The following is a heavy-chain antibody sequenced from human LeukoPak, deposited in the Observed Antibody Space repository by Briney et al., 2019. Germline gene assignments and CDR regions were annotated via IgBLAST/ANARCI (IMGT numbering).Heavy chain of an antibody. CDR3: AKGRLLWFGGTSFDY. CDR1: GFTFSSYG. V-gene: IGHV3-23*01. CDR2: ISGSGGST. D-gene: IGHD3-10*01. J-gene: IGHJ4*02. Sequence: GGTLRLSCAASGFTFSSYGMSWVRQAPGKGLEWVSAISGSGGSTYYADSVKGRFTISRDNSKNTLYLQMSSLRAEDTAVYYCAKGRLLWFGGTSFDYWGQGTLVTVSS.